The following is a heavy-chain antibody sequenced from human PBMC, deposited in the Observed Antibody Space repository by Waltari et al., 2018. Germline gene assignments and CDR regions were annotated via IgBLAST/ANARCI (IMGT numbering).Heavy chain of an antibody. CDR1: GYTFTSYA. V-gene: IGHV1-3*01. Sequence: QVQLVQSGAEVKKPGASVKVSCKASGYTFTSYAMHWVRQAPGQRLEWMGWINAGNGNTKNSQKCQGRGTITRDTSASTAYMELSSLRSEDTAVYYCAREPPRFGELFLDYWGQGTLVTVSS. CDR2: INAGNGNT. J-gene: IGHJ4*02. CDR3: AREPPRFGELFLDY. D-gene: IGHD3-10*02.